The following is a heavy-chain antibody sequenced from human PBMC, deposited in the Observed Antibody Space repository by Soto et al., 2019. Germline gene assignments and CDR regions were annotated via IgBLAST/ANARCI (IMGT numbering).Heavy chain of an antibody. V-gene: IGHV3-21*01. CDR1: GFTVGTSA. D-gene: IGHD3-16*01. J-gene: IGHJ6*02. CDR3: ARDHVEEMAAYGMDV. Sequence: GGSLRLSCADSGFTVGTSAMNWVRQAPGKGLEWVSSISSSSSYIYYADSVKGRFTISRDNAKNSLYLQMNSLRAEDTAVYYCARDHVEEMAAYGMDVWGQGTTVTVSS. CDR2: ISSSSSYI.